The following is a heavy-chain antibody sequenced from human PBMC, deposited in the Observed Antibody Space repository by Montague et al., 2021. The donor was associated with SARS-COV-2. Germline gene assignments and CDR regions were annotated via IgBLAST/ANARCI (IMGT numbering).Heavy chain of an antibody. Sequence: AKPTQTLTLTCTFSGFSLSTSEVGVGWIRQPPGKASEFLALIYGDDDNRYKPSLKSRLTITKVTSKNQVVLTMTNVDPVDTATYYCAHFGILQYFAPWGQGTLVTGSS. CDR2: IYGDDDN. CDR1: GFSLSTSEVG. J-gene: IGHJ5*02. V-gene: IGHV2-5*02. D-gene: IGHD3-9*01. CDR3: AHFGILQYFAP.